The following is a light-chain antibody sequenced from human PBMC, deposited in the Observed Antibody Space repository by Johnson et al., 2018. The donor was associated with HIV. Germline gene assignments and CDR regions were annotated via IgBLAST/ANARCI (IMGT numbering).Light chain of an antibody. Sequence: QSVLTQPPSVCAAPGQKVTISCSGSNSNIGNNYVSWYQQLPGTAPKLLIYENNKRPSGIPDRFSGSKSGTSATLGIAGLQTGDEADYYCGTWDNSLSTGAVFGTGTKVTVL. CDR1: NSNIGNNY. CDR2: ENN. V-gene: IGLV1-51*02. CDR3: GTWDNSLSTGAV. J-gene: IGLJ1*01.